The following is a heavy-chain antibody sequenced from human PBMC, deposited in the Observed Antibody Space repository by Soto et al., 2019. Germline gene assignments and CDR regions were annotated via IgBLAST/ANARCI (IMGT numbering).Heavy chain of an antibody. CDR1: VGSISSYY. CDR2: IYYSGST. V-gene: IGHV4-59*08. Sequence: SETLSLTCTVSVGSISSYYWSWIRQPPGKGLEWIGYIYYSGSTNYNPSLKSRVTISVDTSKNQFSLKLSSVTAADTAVYYCARLDYDILTGASYYMDVWGKGTTVTVSS. D-gene: IGHD3-9*01. CDR3: ARLDYDILTGASYYMDV. J-gene: IGHJ6*03.